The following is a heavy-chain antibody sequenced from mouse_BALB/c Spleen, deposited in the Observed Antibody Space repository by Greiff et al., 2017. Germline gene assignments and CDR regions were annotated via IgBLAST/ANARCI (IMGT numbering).Heavy chain of an antibody. CDR2: IWGDGST. Sequence: VQLQESGPGLVAPSQSLSITCTVSGFSLTGYGVNWVRQPPGKGLEWLGMIWGDGSTDYNSALKSRLSISKDNSKSQVFLRMNSLQTDDTARYYCARSTMITTARMDYWGQGTSVTVSS. V-gene: IGHV2-6-7*01. J-gene: IGHJ4*01. D-gene: IGHD2-4*01. CDR3: ARSTMITTARMDY. CDR1: GFSLTGYG.